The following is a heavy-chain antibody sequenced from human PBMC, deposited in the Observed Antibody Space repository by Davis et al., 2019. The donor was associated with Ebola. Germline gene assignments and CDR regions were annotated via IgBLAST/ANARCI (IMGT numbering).Heavy chain of an antibody. D-gene: IGHD3-3*01. CDR3: ARSLRFYWFDP. CDR2: INTNTGNP. Sequence: AASVKVSCKASGYTFTSYYMHWVRQAPGQGLEWMGWINTNTGNPTYAQGFTGRFVFSLDTSVSTAYLQISSLKAEDTAVYYCARSLRFYWFDPWGQGTLVTVSS. J-gene: IGHJ5*02. CDR1: GYTFTSYY. V-gene: IGHV7-4-1*02.